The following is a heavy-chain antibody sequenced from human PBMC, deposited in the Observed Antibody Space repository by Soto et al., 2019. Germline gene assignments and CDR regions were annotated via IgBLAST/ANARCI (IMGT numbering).Heavy chain of an antibody. D-gene: IGHD3-16*01. CDR2: IIPMFGTP. CDR3: ATSRILAECNDYGGNYHGFDI. CDR1: GGTVSSHA. J-gene: IGHJ3*02. Sequence: QVQLVQSGPEVRKSGSSVRVSCKATGGTVSSHAVSWVRLAPGQGLEWIGGIIPMFGTPTYAQKFQGGVTISADESTSAVFLDLGGLRSEDTAVYYCATSRILAECNDYGGNYHGFDIWGQGTMVTVSS. V-gene: IGHV1-69*01.